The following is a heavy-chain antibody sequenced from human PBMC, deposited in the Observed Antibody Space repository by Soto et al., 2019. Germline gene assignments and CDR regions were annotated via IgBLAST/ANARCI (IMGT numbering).Heavy chain of an antibody. CDR1: GFTFSDYY. J-gene: IGHJ3*02. D-gene: IGHD2-2*01. CDR3: ASGSILGDIVVVPAAYAYDI. CDR2: ISSSGSTI. V-gene: IGHV3-11*01. Sequence: GGSLRLSCAASGFTFSDYYMSWIRQAPGKGLEWVSYISSSGSTIYYADSVKGRFTISRDNAKNSLYLQMNSLRAEDTAVYYCASGSILGDIVVVPAAYAYDIWGQGTMVTVSS.